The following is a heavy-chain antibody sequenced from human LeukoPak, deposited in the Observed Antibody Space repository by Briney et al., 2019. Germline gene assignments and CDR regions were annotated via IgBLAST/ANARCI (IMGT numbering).Heavy chain of an antibody. Sequence: PGGPLRLSCAASGFTFSSYGMHWVRQAPGKGLEWVAFIRYDGSKKYYVDSVKGRFTISRDNSKNTLYLQMNSLRAEDTAVYYCAKDLYDSPFDYWGQGTLVTVSS. J-gene: IGHJ4*02. CDR1: GFTFSSYG. CDR2: IRYDGSKK. V-gene: IGHV3-30*02. CDR3: AKDLYDSPFDY. D-gene: IGHD3-22*01.